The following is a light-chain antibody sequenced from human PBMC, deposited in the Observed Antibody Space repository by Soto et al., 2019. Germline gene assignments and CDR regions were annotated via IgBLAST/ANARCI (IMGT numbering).Light chain of an antibody. CDR1: QSVSSRY. CDR2: DAS. Sequence: EIVLTQSPGTLSLSPGERATLSCRASQSVSSRYLAWYQQKPGQAPRLLIYDASARATGTPNRFSGSGSGTDFTLTISRLEPEDFEVYYCQQTNTFGGGTKVEL. J-gene: IGKJ4*01. CDR3: QQTNT. V-gene: IGKV3-20*01.